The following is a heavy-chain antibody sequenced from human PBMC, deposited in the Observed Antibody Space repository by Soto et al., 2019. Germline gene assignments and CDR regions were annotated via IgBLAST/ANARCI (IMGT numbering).Heavy chain of an antibody. Sequence: GGSLRLSCAASGFTFSSYAMSWVRQAPGKGLEWVSAISGSGGSTYYADSVKGRFTISRDNSKNTLYLQMNSLRAEDTAVYYCAKGGYYDSSGYYYNDYWGQGTLVTVSS. D-gene: IGHD3-22*01. CDR1: GFTFSSYA. V-gene: IGHV3-23*01. CDR3: AKGGYYDSSGYYYNDY. J-gene: IGHJ4*02. CDR2: ISGSGGST.